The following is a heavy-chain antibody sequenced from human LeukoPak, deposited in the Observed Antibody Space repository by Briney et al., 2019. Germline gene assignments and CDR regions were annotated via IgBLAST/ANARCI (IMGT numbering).Heavy chain of an antibody. CDR2: ISGSGGNT. CDR3: AKDRGHCTNGVCHNYYYMDV. D-gene: IGHD2-8*01. Sequence: PGGSLRLSCAASGFTFGSYAMSWVRQAPGKGLEWVSTISGSGGNTDYADSVKGRFTISRDNSKNTLYLQMNSLRVEDTAVYHCAKDRGHCTNGVCHNYYYMDVWGKGTTVTVSS. V-gene: IGHV3-23*01. J-gene: IGHJ6*03. CDR1: GFTFGSYA.